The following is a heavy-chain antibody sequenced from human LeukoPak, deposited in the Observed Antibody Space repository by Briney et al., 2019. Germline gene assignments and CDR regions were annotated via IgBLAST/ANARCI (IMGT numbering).Heavy chain of an antibody. D-gene: IGHD5-12*01. CDR3: AKRGPGTYSGYDLWD. Sequence: GGSLRLSCAASGFTFSSYAMSWVRQAPGKGLEWVSAISGSGGSTYYADSVKGRFTISRDNSKNTPYLQMNSLRAEDTAVYYCAKRGPGTYSGYDLWDWGQGTLVTVSS. CDR1: GFTFSSYA. V-gene: IGHV3-23*01. CDR2: ISGSGGST. J-gene: IGHJ4*02.